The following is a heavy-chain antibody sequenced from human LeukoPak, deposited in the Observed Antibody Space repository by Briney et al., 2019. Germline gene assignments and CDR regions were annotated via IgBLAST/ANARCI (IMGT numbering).Heavy chain of an antibody. Sequence: GRSLRLSCAASGFTFSSYAMHWVRQAPGKGLECVAVISYDGSNKYYADSVKGRFTISRDNSKNTLYLQMNSLRAEDTAVYYCARTYYDILTGLDYWGQGTLVTVSS. CDR2: ISYDGSNK. J-gene: IGHJ4*02. V-gene: IGHV3-30-3*01. CDR1: GFTFSSYA. D-gene: IGHD3-9*01. CDR3: ARTYYDILTGLDY.